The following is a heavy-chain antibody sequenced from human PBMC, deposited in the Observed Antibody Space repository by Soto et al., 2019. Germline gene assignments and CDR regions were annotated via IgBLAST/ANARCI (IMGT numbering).Heavy chain of an antibody. J-gene: IGHJ4*02. CDR1: GYTFTSYG. Sequence: QVQLVQSGAEVKKPGASVKVSCKASGYTFTSYGISWVRQAPGQGREWMGWISAYNGNTNYAQKLQGRVTMTTDTSTRTAYMELRSLRSDDTAVYYCASSLLVGYGLEGESDWGQGTLVTVSS. CDR3: ASSLLVGYGLEGESD. D-gene: IGHD5-18*01. CDR2: ISAYNGNT. V-gene: IGHV1-18*01.